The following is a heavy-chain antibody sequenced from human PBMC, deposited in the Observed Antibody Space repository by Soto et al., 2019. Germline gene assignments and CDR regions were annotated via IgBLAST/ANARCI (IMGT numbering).Heavy chain of an antibody. V-gene: IGHV3-33*01. CDR2: ILDDGSDK. Sequence: QVQLVESGGGVVQPGRSLRLSCAASGCSFSSYGMHWIRQAQGKGLEWVAVILDDGSDKDYTDAMKGRFTISRDNSKNTLYLEMNSLRAEDTAVYYCARDDDYGDNGLDYWGQGTLVTVSS. CDR1: GCSFSSYG. J-gene: IGHJ4*02. D-gene: IGHD4-17*01. CDR3: ARDDDYGDNGLDY.